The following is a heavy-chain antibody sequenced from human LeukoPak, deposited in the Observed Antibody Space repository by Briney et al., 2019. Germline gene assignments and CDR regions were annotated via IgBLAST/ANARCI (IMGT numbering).Heavy chain of an antibody. D-gene: IGHD5-18*01. CDR2: ISSSSGTI. CDR3: ARAIGYSYGYAVDY. V-gene: IGHV3-48*01. Sequence: GGSLRLSCAASGFIFSNYNMNWVRQTPGKGLEWLSYISSSSGTIYYADSVKGRFTISGDNAKNSLYLQMNSLRAEDTAVYYCARAIGYSYGYAVDYWGQGTLVTVSS. CDR1: GFIFSNYN. J-gene: IGHJ4*02.